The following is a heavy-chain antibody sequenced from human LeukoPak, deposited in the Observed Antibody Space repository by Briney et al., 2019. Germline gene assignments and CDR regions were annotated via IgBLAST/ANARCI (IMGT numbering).Heavy chain of an antibody. D-gene: IGHD4-17*01. J-gene: IGHJ4*02. CDR3: TRLYGDYENV. CDR2: IRSKANSYAT. CDR1: GFTFSGSA. Sequence: GGFLRLSCAASGFTFSGSAMHWVRQASGKGLEWVGRIRSKANSYATAYAASAKGRFTISRDDSKNTAYLQMNSLKTEDTAVYYCTRLYGDYENVWGQGTLVTVSS. V-gene: IGHV3-73*01.